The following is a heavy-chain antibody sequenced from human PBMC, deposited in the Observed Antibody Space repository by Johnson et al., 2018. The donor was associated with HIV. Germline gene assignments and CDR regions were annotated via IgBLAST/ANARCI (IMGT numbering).Heavy chain of an antibody. CDR3: AKANDFRSSYAFDI. V-gene: IGHV3-74*02. CDR2: MNGDGKST. Sequence: VQLVESGGGLVQPGGSLRLSCAASGFTFINYWMHWVRQAPGKGLVWVSRMNGDGKSTTYADSVKGRFTISRDNAKNSLYLQMNSLRAEDTALYYCAKANDFRSSYAFDIWGQGTMVTGSS. D-gene: IGHD3-3*01. J-gene: IGHJ3*02. CDR1: GFTFINYW.